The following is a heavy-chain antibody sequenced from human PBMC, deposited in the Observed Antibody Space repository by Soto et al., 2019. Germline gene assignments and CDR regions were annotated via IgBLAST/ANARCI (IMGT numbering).Heavy chain of an antibody. J-gene: IGHJ4*02. CDR3: ARVGVGLAAPRVWPY. V-gene: IGHV1-18*01. CDR1: GYTFTSYG. Sequence: ASVKVSCKASGYTFTSYGISWVRQAPGQGLEWMAWINPYNGNTKYAEKFLGRVTVTTDTSTATAYMEVRSLTSDDTAVFYCARVGVGLAAPRVWPYWGQGTPVTVSS. CDR2: INPYNGNT. D-gene: IGHD6-13*01.